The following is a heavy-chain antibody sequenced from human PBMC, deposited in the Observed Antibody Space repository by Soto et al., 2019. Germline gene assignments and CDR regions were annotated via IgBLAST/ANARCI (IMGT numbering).Heavy chain of an antibody. V-gene: IGHV4-59*11. D-gene: IGHD6-13*01. J-gene: IGHJ6*02. Sequence: ETLSLTCTVSVRSIRNHFWTWIRQPPGKGLDWIGYIHYSGTTSFFPSYNPSLRSRVTISEDTSKNQFSLKLLSVTTADTAVYFCAAGEASSRNLAPYYLDFWGQGTTVTVSS. CDR2: IHYSGTT. CDR1: VRSIRNHF. CDR3: AAGEASSRNLAPYYLDF.